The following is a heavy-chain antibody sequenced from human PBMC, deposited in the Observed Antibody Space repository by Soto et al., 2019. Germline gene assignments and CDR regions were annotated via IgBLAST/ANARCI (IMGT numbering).Heavy chain of an antibody. J-gene: IGHJ4*02. Sequence: PSETLSLTCAVSSGSIDNVYWWSWVRQSPGKGLEWIGETSHDGVTNYNPSLESRVTISIDKSKNQFSLALNSVTAADTAMYYCARRIVPTETFDYWGQGTLVTVSS. V-gene: IGHV4-4*02. CDR1: SGSIDNVYW. D-gene: IGHD5-12*01. CDR3: ARRIVPTETFDY. CDR2: TSHDGVT.